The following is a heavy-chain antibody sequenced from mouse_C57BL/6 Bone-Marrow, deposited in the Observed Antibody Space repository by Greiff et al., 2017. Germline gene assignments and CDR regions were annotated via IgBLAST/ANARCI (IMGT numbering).Heavy chain of an antibody. D-gene: IGHD1-1*01. CDR1: GYTFTSYD. Sequence: QVHVKQSGPELVKPGASVKLSCKASGYTFTSYDINWVKQRPGQGLEWIGWIYPRDGSTKYNEKFKGKATLTVDTYSSTAYMELHSLTSEDSAVYFCAREDYYGSGGYFDYWGQGTTRTVSS. CDR3: AREDYYGSGGYFDY. J-gene: IGHJ2*01. V-gene: IGHV1-85*01. CDR2: IYPRDGST.